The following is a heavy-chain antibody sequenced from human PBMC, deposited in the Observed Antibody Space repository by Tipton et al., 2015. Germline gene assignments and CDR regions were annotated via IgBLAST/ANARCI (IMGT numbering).Heavy chain of an antibody. Sequence: TLSLTCTVSAGSISSGIYYWGWIRQPPGKGLEWIGSISHSGNTYYNPSLKSRVTISVDTSKNQFSLRVRSVTAADTAVYYCASNYDSSGGYFDYWGQGTLVTVSS. J-gene: IGHJ4*02. CDR3: ASNYDSSGGYFDY. D-gene: IGHD3-22*01. V-gene: IGHV4-39*07. CDR2: ISHSGNT. CDR1: AGSISSGIYY.